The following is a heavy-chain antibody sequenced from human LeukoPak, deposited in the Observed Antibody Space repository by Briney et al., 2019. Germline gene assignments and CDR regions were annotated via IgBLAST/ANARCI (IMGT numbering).Heavy chain of an antibody. CDR2: IYYSGST. CDR1: GGSISSSSYY. D-gene: IGHD1-26*01. CDR3: ARRPIVGATAYSYFDY. Sequence: SETLSLTCTVSGGSISSSSYYWGWIRQPPGKGLEWIGSIYYSGSTYYNPSPKSRVTISVDTSKNQFSLKLSSVTAADTAVYYCARRPIVGATAYSYFDYWGQGTLVTVSS. V-gene: IGHV4-39*01. J-gene: IGHJ4*02.